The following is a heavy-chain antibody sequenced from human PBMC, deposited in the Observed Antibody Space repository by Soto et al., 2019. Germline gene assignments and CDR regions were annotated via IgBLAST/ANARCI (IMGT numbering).Heavy chain of an antibody. CDR1: GYTFTSYG. CDR2: ISAYNGNT. V-gene: IGHV1-18*01. D-gene: IGHD6-19*01. J-gene: IGHJ3*02. CDR3: ARAQYSSGWDDAFDI. Sequence: GASVKVCCKASGYTFTSYGISWVRQAPGQGHEWMVWISAYNGNTNYAQKLQGRVTMTTDTSTSTACMELRSLRSEDTAVYYCARAQYSSGWDDAFDIWGHGTMVTVSS.